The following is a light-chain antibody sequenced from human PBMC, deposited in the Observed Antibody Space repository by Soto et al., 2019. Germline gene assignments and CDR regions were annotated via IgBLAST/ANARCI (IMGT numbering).Light chain of an antibody. CDR3: QQNYSAPLT. J-gene: IGKJ4*01. Sequence: DIVMTQSPDSLAVSLGERATINCKSSQSVLSSSNKKNYLAWHQQKPGQPPKLLISWASTRGSGVPDRFSGSGSGTDFTLTISSLQAEDVAVYYCQQNYSAPLTFAGGTKVDIK. CDR1: QSVLSSSNKKNY. V-gene: IGKV4-1*01. CDR2: WAS.